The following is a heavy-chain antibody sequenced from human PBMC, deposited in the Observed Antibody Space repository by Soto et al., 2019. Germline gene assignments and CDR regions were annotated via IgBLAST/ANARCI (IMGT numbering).Heavy chain of an antibody. J-gene: IGHJ4*02. CDR2: ISGNGGST. V-gene: IGHV3-23*01. CDR3: AKDSYSSGRYYFDY. Sequence: GGSLRLSCAASGFTFSSYAMSWVRQAPGKGLEWVSGISGNGGSTYYADSVKGRFTISRDNSKNTLYLQMNSLRAEDTAVYHCAKDSYSSGRYYFDYWGQGTLVTVSS. CDR1: GFTFSSYA. D-gene: IGHD6-19*01.